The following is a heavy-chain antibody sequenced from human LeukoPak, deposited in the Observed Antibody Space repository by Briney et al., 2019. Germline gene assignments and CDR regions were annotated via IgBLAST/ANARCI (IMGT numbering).Heavy chain of an antibody. V-gene: IGHV3-23*01. Sequence: GGSLRLSCAASGFTFSSYAMSWVRQAPGKGLEWVSAISGSGGSTYYADSVKGRFTISRDNSKNTLYLQMNSLRAEDTAVYYCAKDLVNSYSSSWYGTWGQGTLVTVSS. CDR2: ISGSGGST. CDR3: AKDLVNSYSSSWYGT. CDR1: GFTFSSYA. D-gene: IGHD6-13*01. J-gene: IGHJ4*02.